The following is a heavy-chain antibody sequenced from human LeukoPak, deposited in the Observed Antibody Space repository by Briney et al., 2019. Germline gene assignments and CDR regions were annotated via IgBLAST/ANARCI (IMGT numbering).Heavy chain of an antibody. CDR1: GFTLSSYS. CDR3: ARDSSGWYRADY. D-gene: IGHD6-19*01. J-gene: IGHJ4*02. V-gene: IGHV3-21*01. Sequence: GGSLRLSCAASGFTLSSYSVNWVRQAPGKGLEWVSSISSSSSYIYYADSVKGRFTISRDNAKNSLYLQMNSLRAEDTAVYYCARDSSGWYRADYWGQGTLVTVSS. CDR2: ISSSSSYI.